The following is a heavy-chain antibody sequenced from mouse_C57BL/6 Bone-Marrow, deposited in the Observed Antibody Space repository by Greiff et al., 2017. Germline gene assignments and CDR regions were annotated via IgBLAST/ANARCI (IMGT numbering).Heavy chain of an antibody. V-gene: IGHV1-50*01. Sequence: QFQLQQPGAELVKPGASVKLSCKASGYTFTSYWMQWVKQRPGQGLEWIGEIDPSDSYTNYNQKFKGKATLTIDTSTSTASMQLSSLTSEDSAVYYCARGGPYYWGQGTTLTVSS. CDR1: GYTFTSYW. J-gene: IGHJ2*01. CDR2: IDPSDSYT. CDR3: ARGGPYY.